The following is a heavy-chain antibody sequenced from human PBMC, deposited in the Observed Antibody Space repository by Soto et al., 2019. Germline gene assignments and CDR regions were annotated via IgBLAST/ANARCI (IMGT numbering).Heavy chain of an antibody. J-gene: IGHJ4*02. CDR1: GGSISSYY. Sequence: SETLSLTCTVSGGSISSYYWSWIRQPPGKGLEWIGYIYYSGSTNYNPSLKSRVTISVDTSKNQFSLKLSSVTAADTAVYYCATMGTPATGLYFFEYWGQGSLVTVSS. CDR3: ATMGTPATGLYFFEY. V-gene: IGHV4-59*08. CDR2: IYYSGST. D-gene: IGHD2-15*01.